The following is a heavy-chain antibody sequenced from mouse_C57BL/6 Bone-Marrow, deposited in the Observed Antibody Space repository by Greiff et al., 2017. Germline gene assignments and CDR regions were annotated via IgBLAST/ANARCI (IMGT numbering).Heavy chain of an antibody. V-gene: IGHV1-69*01. CDR1: GYTFTSYW. J-gene: IGHJ4*01. Sequence: QVQLQQPGAELVMPGASVKLSCKASGYTFTSYWMHWVKQRPGQGLEWIGEIDPSDSYTNYNQKFKGKSTLTVDKSSSTAYMQLSSLTSEDSAVYYCAREGYSNYEKDYWGRGTSVTVSS. CDR3: AREGYSNYEKDY. CDR2: IDPSDSYT. D-gene: IGHD2-5*01.